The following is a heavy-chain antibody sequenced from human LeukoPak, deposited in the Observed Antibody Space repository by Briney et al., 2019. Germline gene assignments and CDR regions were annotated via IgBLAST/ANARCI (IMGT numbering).Heavy chain of an antibody. CDR3: ARWYSSSWYGEYFDY. J-gene: IGHJ4*02. CDR1: GGSISSYY. Sequence: PSETLSLTCTVSGGSISSYYWSWIRQPPGKGLVWIGYIYYSGSTNYNPSLKSRVTISVDTSKNQYSLKLSSVTAADTAVYYCARWYSSSWYGEYFDYWGQGTLVTVSS. D-gene: IGHD6-13*01. CDR2: IYYSGST. V-gene: IGHV4-59*01.